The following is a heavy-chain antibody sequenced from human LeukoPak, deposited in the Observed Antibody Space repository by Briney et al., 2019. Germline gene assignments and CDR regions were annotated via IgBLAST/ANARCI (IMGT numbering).Heavy chain of an antibody. CDR2: LRNDETEI. D-gene: IGHD3-16*02. Sequence: PGGSLRLSCTAPGFPFNAYNIHWIRQSPGRGLEWVSFLRNDETEIHYADFAKGRFTISRGRSKNSVYLQMNSLRPDDTALYYCAKDGGRYRFDFWGQGTMVTVSS. V-gene: IGHV3-30*02. J-gene: IGHJ4*02. CDR1: GFPFNAYN. CDR3: AKDGGRYRFDF.